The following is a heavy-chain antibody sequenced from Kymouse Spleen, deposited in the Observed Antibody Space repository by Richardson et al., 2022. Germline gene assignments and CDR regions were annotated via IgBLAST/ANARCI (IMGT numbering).Heavy chain of an antibody. CDR3: ARGVGATGYDAFDI. V-gene: IGHV4-34*01. J-gene: IGHJ3*02. CDR1: GGSFSGYY. Sequence: QVQLQQWGAGLLKPSETLSLTCAVYGGSFSGYYWSWIRQPPGKGLEWIGEINHSGSTNYNPSLKSRVTISVDTSKNQFSLKLSSVTAADTAVYYCARGVGATGYDAFDIWGQGTMVTVSS. CDR2: INHSGST. D-gene: IGHD1-26*01.